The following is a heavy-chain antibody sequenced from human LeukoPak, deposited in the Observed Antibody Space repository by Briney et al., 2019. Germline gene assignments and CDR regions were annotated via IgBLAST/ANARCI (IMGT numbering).Heavy chain of an antibody. D-gene: IGHD3-10*02. V-gene: IGHV3-7*01. J-gene: IGHJ6*04. CDR2: IKQDGSEK. Sequence: GGSLRLSCAASGFIFSNYWMRWVRQAPGKGLEWVATIKQDGSEKYYVDSVKGRFTISRDNAKNSLYLQMNSLRAEDTAVYYCAELGITMIGGVWGKGTTVTISS. CDR1: GFIFSNYW. CDR3: AELGITMIGGV.